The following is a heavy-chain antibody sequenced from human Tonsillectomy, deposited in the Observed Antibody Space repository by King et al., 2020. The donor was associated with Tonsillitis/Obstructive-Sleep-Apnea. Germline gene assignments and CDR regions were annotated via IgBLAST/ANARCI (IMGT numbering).Heavy chain of an antibody. CDR1: GYIFTSYY. CDR3: ARELVDSSGQKKFDY. V-gene: IGHV1-46*01. Sequence: QLVQSGAEVKKPGASVKVSCKASGYIFTSYYMHWVRQAPGQGLEWMGIINPSGGSTSYTQKFQGRVTMTRDTSTSTVYMELSSLRFEDTAVYYCARELVDSSGQKKFDYWGQGTLVTVSS. J-gene: IGHJ4*02. CDR2: INPSGGST. D-gene: IGHD3-22*01.